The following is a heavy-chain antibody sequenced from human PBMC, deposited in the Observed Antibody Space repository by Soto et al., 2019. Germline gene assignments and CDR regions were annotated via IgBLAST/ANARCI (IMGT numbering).Heavy chain of an antibody. CDR2: ISSTTNYI. CDR1: GFTFTRYS. Sequence: GSVRLSCAASGFTFTRYSMNWVRQAPGKGLEWVSSISSTTNYIYYGDSMKGRFTISRDNAKNSLYLEMNSLRAEDTAVYYCARESEDLTSNFDYRGQGTLVTVSS. J-gene: IGHJ4*02. CDR3: ARESEDLTSNFDY. V-gene: IGHV3-21*06.